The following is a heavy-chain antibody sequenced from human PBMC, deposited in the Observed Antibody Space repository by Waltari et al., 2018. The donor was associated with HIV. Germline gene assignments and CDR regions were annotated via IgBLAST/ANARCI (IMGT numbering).Heavy chain of an antibody. D-gene: IGHD3-10*01. J-gene: IGHJ3*02. Sequence: EVQLVESGGGLVQLGGSLRLSCAASGFTFSSYEMNWVRQAPGQGLEWVSYISRSGRTIHYTDSVKGRFTISRDNAKNSLYLRMNSLRAEDTAVYYCARAHITMIRGGNAFDIWGQGTMVTVSS. CDR2: ISRSGRTI. CDR3: ARAHITMIRGGNAFDI. CDR1: GFTFSSYE. V-gene: IGHV3-48*03.